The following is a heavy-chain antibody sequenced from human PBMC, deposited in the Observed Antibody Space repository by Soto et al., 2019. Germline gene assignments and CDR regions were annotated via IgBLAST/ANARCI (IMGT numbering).Heavy chain of an antibody. Sequence: GGSLRLSCAASGFTFSSYGMHWVRQAPGKGLEWVAVIWYDGSNKYYADSVKGRFTISRDNSKNTLYLQMNSLRAEDTAVYYCARDYGDYNAVYYYMDVWGKGTTVTVSS. CDR3: ARDYGDYNAVYYYMDV. V-gene: IGHV3-33*01. CDR2: IWYDGSNK. J-gene: IGHJ6*03. CDR1: GFTFSSYG. D-gene: IGHD4-17*01.